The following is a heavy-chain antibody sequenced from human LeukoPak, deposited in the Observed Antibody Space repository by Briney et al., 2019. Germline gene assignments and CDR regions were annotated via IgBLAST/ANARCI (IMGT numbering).Heavy chain of an antibody. V-gene: IGHV3-21*01. Sequence: GGSLRLSCAASGFTFSSYAMHWVRQAPGKGLEWVSSISSSSSYIYYADSVKGRFTISRDNAKNSLYLQMNSLRAEDTAVYYCAREGQELRYFDWLYYFDYWGQGTLVTVSS. CDR3: AREGQELRYFDWLYYFDY. D-gene: IGHD3-9*01. CDR2: ISSSSSYI. CDR1: GFTFSSYA. J-gene: IGHJ4*02.